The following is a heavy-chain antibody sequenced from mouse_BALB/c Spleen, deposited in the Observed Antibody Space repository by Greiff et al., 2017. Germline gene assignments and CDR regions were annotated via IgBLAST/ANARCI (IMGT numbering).Heavy chain of an antibody. V-gene: IGHV1-31*01. CDR1: GYSFTGYY. D-gene: IGHD6-1*01. CDR3: ARCGLDWYFDV. Sequence: EVKLQESGPELVKPGASVKISCKASGYSFTGYYMHWVKQSHVKSLEWIGRINPYNGATSYNQNFKDKASLTVDKSSSTAYMELHSLTSEDSAVYYCARCGLDWYFDVWGAGTTVTVSS. CDR2: INPYNGAT. J-gene: IGHJ1*01.